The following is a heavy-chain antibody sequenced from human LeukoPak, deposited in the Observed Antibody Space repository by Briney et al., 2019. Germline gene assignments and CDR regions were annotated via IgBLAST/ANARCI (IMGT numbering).Heavy chain of an antibody. CDR2: IYYTEAT. J-gene: IGHJ6*02. CDR1: GGSIRGYF. Sequence: PAETLSLTCTVSGGSIRGYFWSGIRQPPGQGLEFVGYIYYTEATLYNPSLKSRVTMSVDTSKNQFSLKLSSVTAADTAVYYCARHDPVGYYQHGMDVWGQGTTVTVSS. CDR3: ARHDPVGYYQHGMDV. D-gene: IGHD2-15*01. V-gene: IGHV4-59*08.